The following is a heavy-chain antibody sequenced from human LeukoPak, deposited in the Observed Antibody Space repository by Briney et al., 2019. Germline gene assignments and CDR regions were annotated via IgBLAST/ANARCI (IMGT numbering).Heavy chain of an antibody. CDR3: ARSGRYYYDSSGYYYDY. CDR1: GGSISSGGYS. CDR2: INHSGST. V-gene: IGHV4-30-2*01. Sequence: PSETLSLTCAVSGGSISSGGYSWSWIRQPPGKGLEWIGYINHSGSTNYNPSLKSRVTISVDTSKNQFSLKLSSVTAADTAVYYCARSGRYYYDSSGYYYDYWGQGTLVTVSS. D-gene: IGHD3-22*01. J-gene: IGHJ4*02.